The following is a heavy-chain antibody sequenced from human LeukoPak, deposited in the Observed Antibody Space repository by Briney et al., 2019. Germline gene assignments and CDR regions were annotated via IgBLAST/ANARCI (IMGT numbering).Heavy chain of an antibody. CDR3: ARNRLGDPSMVANDY. CDR2: ISSIPSYI. V-gene: IGHV3-21*01. CDR1: GFTFTGYS. J-gene: IGHJ4*02. D-gene: IGHD5-12*01. Sequence: GGSLRLTCAASGFTFTGYSMTWVRQAPGKGLEWVSSISSIPSYIYYADSVKGRFTISRDNAKNSLYLQMNSLRAEDTAVYYCARNRLGDPSMVANDYWGQGTLVTVSS.